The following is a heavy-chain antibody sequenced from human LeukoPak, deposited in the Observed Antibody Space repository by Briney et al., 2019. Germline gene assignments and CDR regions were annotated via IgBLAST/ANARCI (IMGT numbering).Heavy chain of an antibody. CDR2: INPNSGGT. V-gene: IGHV1-2*04. Sequence: AASVKVSCKASGYTFTGYYMHWVRQAPGQGLEWMGWINPNSGGTNYAQKFQGWVTMTRDTSISTAYMELSRLRSDDTAVYYCARVSLRARNVFGELAYWGQGTLVTVSS. D-gene: IGHD3-10*02. CDR3: ARVSLRARNVFGELAY. J-gene: IGHJ4*02. CDR1: GYTFTGYY.